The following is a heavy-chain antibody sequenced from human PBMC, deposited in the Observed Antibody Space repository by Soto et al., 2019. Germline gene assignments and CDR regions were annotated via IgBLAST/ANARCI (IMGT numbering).Heavy chain of an antibody. J-gene: IGHJ4*02. CDR3: AHRQRTVYFDY. Sequence: QITLKESGPTLVKPTQTLTLTCTFSGFSLSTSGVGVGWIRQPPGRALEWLALIYWDDDKRYSPSLKSRLTITEDTSKNQVVLTMTNMDPVDTATYYCAHRQRTVYFDYWGQGTLVTVSS. D-gene: IGHD4-17*01. CDR1: GFSLSTSGVG. V-gene: IGHV2-5*02. CDR2: IYWDDDK.